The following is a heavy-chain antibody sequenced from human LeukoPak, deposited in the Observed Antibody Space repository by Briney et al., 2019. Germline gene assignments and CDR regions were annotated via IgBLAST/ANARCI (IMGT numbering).Heavy chain of an antibody. V-gene: IGHV1-18*01. D-gene: IGHD6-19*01. CDR2: ITTHNGNT. CDR1: GYTFTSYG. Sequence: ASVKVSCKASGYTFTSYGISWVRQAPGQGLEWMGWITTHNGNTRYAQKVQGRVTMTTDTSTSIAYMELRSLTSDDTAVYYCARKGTSGWVGFEIWGQGTMVTVPS. CDR3: ARKGTSGWVGFEI. J-gene: IGHJ3*02.